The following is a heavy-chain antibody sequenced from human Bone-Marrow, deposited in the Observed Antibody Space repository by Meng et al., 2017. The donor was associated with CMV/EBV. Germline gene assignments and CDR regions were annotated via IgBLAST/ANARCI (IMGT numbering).Heavy chain of an antibody. V-gene: IGHV3-74*01. CDR2: IFIDGSST. CDR3: ARSCSSTSCYSPFDI. Sequence: GGSLRLSCAASGFTFSNYWMHWVRQAPGKGLVWVSRIFIDGSSTSYADSVKGQFTISRDNAKNTLFLQMNSLRAEDTAMYYCARSCSSTSCYSPFDIWGQGTMVTVSS. CDR1: GFTFSNYW. D-gene: IGHD2-2*01. J-gene: IGHJ3*02.